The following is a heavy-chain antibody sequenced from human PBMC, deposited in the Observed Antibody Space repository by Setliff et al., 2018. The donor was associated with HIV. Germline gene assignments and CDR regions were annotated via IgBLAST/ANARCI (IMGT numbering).Heavy chain of an antibody. CDR2: ISAYNGGT. Sequence: GASVKVSCKASGYTFTNYGISWVRQAPGRGLEWMGWISAYNGGTNYAQKFQGRVTMTRDTSISTAHMELSRLRSDDTAVYYCATKVHCTNGVCLDAFDTWGQGTMVTVSS. D-gene: IGHD2-8*01. J-gene: IGHJ3*02. CDR3: ATKVHCTNGVCLDAFDT. V-gene: IGHV1-18*01. CDR1: GYTFTNYG.